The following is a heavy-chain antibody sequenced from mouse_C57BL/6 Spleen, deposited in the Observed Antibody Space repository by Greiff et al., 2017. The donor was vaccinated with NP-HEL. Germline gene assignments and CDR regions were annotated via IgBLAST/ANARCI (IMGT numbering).Heavy chain of an antibody. CDR2: IYPGSGNT. Sequence: QVQLQQSGAELVRPGASVKLSCKASGYTFTDYYINWVKQRPGQGLEWIARIYPGSGNTYYNEKFKGKATLTAEKYSSTAYMQLSSLTSEDSAVYFCARDDNDDAGPMDYWGQGTSVTVSS. J-gene: IGHJ4*01. CDR1: GYTFTDYY. CDR3: ARDDNDDAGPMDY. D-gene: IGHD2-4*01. V-gene: IGHV1-76*01.